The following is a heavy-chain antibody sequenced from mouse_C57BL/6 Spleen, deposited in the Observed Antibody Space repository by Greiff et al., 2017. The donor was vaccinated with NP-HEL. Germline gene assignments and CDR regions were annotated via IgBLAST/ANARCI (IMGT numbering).Heavy chain of an antibody. CDR2: IRNKANGYTT. J-gene: IGHJ2*01. V-gene: IGHV7-3*01. CDR1: GFTFTDYY. CDR3: ARYGNYVDYFDY. D-gene: IGHD2-1*01. Sequence: EVKLQESGGGLVQPGGSLSLSCAASGFTFTDYYMSWVRQPPGKALEWLGFIRNKANGYTTEYSASVKGRFTISRDNSQSILYLQMNALRAEDSATYYGARYGNYVDYFDYWGQGTTLTVSS.